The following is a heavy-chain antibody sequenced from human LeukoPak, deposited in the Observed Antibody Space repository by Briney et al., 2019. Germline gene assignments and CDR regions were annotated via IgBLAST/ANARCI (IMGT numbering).Heavy chain of an antibody. CDR1: GYSFTTYW. D-gene: IGHD2-2*01. CDR2: IYPGDSDT. J-gene: IGHJ4*02. V-gene: IGHV5-51*01. Sequence: GESLKISCTTSGYSFTTYWIGWVRQVAGKDLEWMGIIYPGDSDTRYSPSFEGQVTISADKSTSTAYLQWSSLKASDTATYYCARHLSSTGGCXYVDXXGQGTLVTVSX. CDR3: ARHLSSTGGCXYVDX.